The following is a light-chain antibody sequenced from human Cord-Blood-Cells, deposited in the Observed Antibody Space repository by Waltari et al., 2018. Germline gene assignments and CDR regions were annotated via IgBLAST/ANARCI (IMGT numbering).Light chain of an antibody. CDR1: QSVSSY. V-gene: IGKV3-11*01. CDR2: DAS. J-gene: IGKJ4*01. CDR3: QQRSNWPLT. Sequence: DTVLTQSPATLSLSPGESATLSCRASQSVSSYLAWYQQKPGQAPRLLIYDASNRATGIPARFSGSGSGTDFTLTISSLEPEDFAVYYCQQRSNWPLTFGGGTKVEIK.